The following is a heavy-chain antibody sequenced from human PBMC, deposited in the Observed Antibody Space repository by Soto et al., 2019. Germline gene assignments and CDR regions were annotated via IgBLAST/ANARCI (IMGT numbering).Heavy chain of an antibody. D-gene: IGHD1-26*01. CDR1: GGSVSSGSYY. J-gene: IGHJ4*02. CDR2: IYYSGST. Sequence: QVKLQESGPGLVKPSETLSLTCTVSGGSVSSGSYYWSWIRQPPGKGLEWIGYIYYSGSTNYNPSLKSRVTISVDTSKNQFSLKLSSVTAADTAVYYCARVARWELLRYFDYWGQGTLVTVSS. CDR3: ARVARWELLRYFDY. V-gene: IGHV4-61*01.